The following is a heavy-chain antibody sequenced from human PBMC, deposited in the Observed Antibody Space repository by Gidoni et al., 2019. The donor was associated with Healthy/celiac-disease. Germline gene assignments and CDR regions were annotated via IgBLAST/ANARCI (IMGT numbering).Heavy chain of an antibody. J-gene: IGHJ3*02. CDR2: IYYSGST. D-gene: IGHD3-16*02. CDR3: ARPIMITFGGVIVIDAFDI. Sequence: QVQLQEPGPGLVKPSETLSVTCSVSGGSISRYYWSWIRQPPGKGLEWIGYIYYSGSTNYNPSLKSRVTISVDTSKNQFSLKLSSVTAADTAVYYCARPIMITFGGVIVIDAFDIWGQGTMVTVSS. V-gene: IGHV4-59*01. CDR1: GGSISRYY.